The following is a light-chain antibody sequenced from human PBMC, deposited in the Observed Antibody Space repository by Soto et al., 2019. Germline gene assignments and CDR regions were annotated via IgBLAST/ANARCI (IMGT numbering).Light chain of an antibody. CDR3: SSYAGSNNPNYV. CDR2: EVS. V-gene: IGLV2-8*01. CDR1: SSDVGGYNY. J-gene: IGLJ1*01. Sequence: QSVLTQPPSASGSPGQSVTISCTGSSSDVGGYNYVSWYQQHPGKAPKLMIYEVSKRPSGFPDRFSGSKSGNTASLTVSGLQAEDEADYYCSSYAGSNNPNYVFGTGTKVTVL.